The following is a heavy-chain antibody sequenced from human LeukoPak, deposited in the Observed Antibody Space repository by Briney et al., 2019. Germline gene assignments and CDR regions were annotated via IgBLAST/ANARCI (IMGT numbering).Heavy chain of an antibody. CDR2: IFYSGST. Sequence: SETLSLTCTVSGGSITGYYWIWVRQPPGKGLEWIGYIFYSGSTNYNPSLKSRVTISVDTSKNQFSLKLSSVTAADTAVYYCARGTWGPYYWGQGTLVTVSS. CDR3: ARGTWGPYY. CDR1: GGSITGYY. V-gene: IGHV4-59*01. D-gene: IGHD7-27*01. J-gene: IGHJ4*02.